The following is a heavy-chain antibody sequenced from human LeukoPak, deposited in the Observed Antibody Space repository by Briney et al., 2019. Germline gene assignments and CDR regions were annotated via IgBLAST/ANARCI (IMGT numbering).Heavy chain of an antibody. Sequence: GRSLRLSCVASGFTFTNYGMHWVRQAPGTGLEWVALIWYDGSIKYYADSLKGRFTISRDNSKNTLYLQMNSLRAEDTAVYYRASSDDSSYRPWYWGQGTLVTVST. CDR3: ASSDDSSYRPWY. CDR1: GFTFTNYG. CDR2: IWYDGSIK. D-gene: IGHD3-22*01. V-gene: IGHV3-33*01. J-gene: IGHJ4*02.